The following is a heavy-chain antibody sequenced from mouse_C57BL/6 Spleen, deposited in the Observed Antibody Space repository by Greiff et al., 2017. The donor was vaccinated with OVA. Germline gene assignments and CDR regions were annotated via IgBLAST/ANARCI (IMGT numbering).Heavy chain of an antibody. CDR1: GFTFSDYG. J-gene: IGHJ1*03. Sequence: EVNLVESGGGLVKPGGSLKLSCAASGFTFSDYGMHWVRQAPEQGLEWVAYISSGSSTIYYADTVKGRFTISRDNAKNTLFLQMTSLRSEDTAMYYCAIRYFDVWGTGTTVTVSS. V-gene: IGHV5-17*01. CDR3: AIRYFDV. CDR2: ISSGSSTI.